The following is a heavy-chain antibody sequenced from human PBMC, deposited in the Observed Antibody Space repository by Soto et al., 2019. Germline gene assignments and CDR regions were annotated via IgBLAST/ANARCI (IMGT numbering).Heavy chain of an antibody. V-gene: IGHV4-59*01. CDR2: IYYSGST. CDR1: GGSISSYY. CDR3: ARVKDYGDYYFDY. Sequence: PSETLCLTCTVSGGSISSYYWSWIRQPPGKGLEWIGYIYYSGSTNYNPSLTSRVTISVDTSKNQFSLKLSSVTAADTAVYYCARVKDYGDYYFDYWGQGTLVTVSS. D-gene: IGHD4-17*01. J-gene: IGHJ4*02.